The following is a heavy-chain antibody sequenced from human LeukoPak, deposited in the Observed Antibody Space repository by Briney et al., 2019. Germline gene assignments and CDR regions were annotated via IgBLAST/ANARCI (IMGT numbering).Heavy chain of an antibody. D-gene: IGHD5-18*01. CDR2: IKSKTDGGTA. J-gene: IGHJ4*02. CDR3: TTDRMDTAMVTDY. CDR1: GFTLSNAW. V-gene: IGHV3-15*01. Sequence: GGSLRLSCAASGFTLSNAWMSWVRLAPGKGLEWVGRIKSKTDGGTADYAAPVKGRFTISRDDSKNTLYLQMDSLKTEDTAVYYCTTDRMDTAMVTDYWGQGTLVTVSS.